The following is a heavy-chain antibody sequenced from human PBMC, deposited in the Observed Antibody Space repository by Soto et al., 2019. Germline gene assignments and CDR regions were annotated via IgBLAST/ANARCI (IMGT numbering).Heavy chain of an antibody. D-gene: IGHD1-1*01. Sequence: EVQLLDSGGGLVQPGGSLRLSCAVSGFSFSTYGVTWVRQAPGKGLEWVCGVSGGSGVTHYADSVKGRFTITGDDSKNLRVEDTAVYYCAKWNGYGDFWGQGTLVTVSS. CDR2: VSGGSGVT. CDR3: AKWNGYGDF. CDR1: GFSFSTYG. J-gene: IGHJ4*02. V-gene: IGHV3-23*01.